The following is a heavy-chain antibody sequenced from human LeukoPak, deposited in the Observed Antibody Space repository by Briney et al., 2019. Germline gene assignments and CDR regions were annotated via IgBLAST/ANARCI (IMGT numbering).Heavy chain of an antibody. D-gene: IGHD4-11*01. J-gene: IGHJ4*02. CDR2: IYYSGST. V-gene: IGHV4-59*11. CDR3: ARGTGLTTFDY. CDR1: GGSISSHY. Sequence: SETLSLTCTVSGGSISSHYWSWLRQPPGKGLEWIGYIYYSGSTNYNPSLKSRVTISVDTSKNQFSLKLSSVTAADTAVYYCARGTGLTTFDYWGQGTLVTVSS.